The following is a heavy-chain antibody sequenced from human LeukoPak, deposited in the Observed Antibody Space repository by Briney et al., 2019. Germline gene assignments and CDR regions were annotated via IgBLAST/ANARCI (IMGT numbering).Heavy chain of an antibody. CDR3: ARDLRAWELVGFFDY. Sequence: GGSLRLSCAASGFTFSSYGMSWVRQAPGKGLEWVSSISRSGSTKYYADSVKGRFTISRDNAKNSLYLQFHSLRAEDTAVYYCARDLRAWELVGFFDYWGQGTLVTVSS. CDR1: GFTFSSYG. D-gene: IGHD1-26*01. CDR2: ISRSGSTK. J-gene: IGHJ4*02. V-gene: IGHV3-48*04.